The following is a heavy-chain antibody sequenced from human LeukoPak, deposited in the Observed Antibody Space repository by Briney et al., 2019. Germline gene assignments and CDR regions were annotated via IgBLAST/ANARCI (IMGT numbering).Heavy chain of an antibody. CDR3: ARTGGLDFDY. J-gene: IGHJ4*02. V-gene: IGHV4-34*01. D-gene: IGHD2-8*02. CDR2: INHSGST. Sequence: SETLSLTCAVYGGSFSGYYRSWIRQPPGKGLEWIGEINHSGSTNYNPSLKSRVTISVDTSKNQFSLKLSSVTAADTAVYYCARTGGLDFDYWGQGTLVTVSS. CDR1: GGSFSGYY.